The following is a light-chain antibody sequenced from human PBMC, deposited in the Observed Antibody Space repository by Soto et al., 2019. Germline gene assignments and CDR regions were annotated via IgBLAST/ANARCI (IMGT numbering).Light chain of an antibody. CDR1: QSITSY. CDR2: AAS. J-gene: IGKJ1*01. CDR3: QQSYTTPWT. V-gene: IGKV1-39*01. Sequence: DIQMTQSPSSLSASVGDRVTNTCRASQSITSYLNWYQQKPGKAPQLLIYAASSLQSGVPSRFSGSGSGTDFTLTISSLQPEDFATYFCQQSYTTPWTFGQGTKVEVK.